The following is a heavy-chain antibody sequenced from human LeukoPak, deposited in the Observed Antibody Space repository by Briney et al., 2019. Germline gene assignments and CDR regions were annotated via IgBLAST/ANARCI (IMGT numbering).Heavy chain of an antibody. Sequence: GASVKVSCKASGYTFTGYYMHWVRQAPGQGLEWMGGIIPIFGTANYAQKFQGRVTITADESTSTAYMELSSLRSEDTAVYYCARDNWNDVGGYWGQGTLVTVSS. J-gene: IGHJ4*02. CDR2: IIPIFGTA. V-gene: IGHV1-69*13. CDR3: ARDNWNDVGGY. D-gene: IGHD1-20*01. CDR1: GYTFTGYY.